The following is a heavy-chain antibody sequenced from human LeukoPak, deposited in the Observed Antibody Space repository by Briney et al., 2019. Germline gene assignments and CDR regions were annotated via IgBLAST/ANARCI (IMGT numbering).Heavy chain of an antibody. J-gene: IGHJ5*02. V-gene: IGHV4-59*08. CDR1: GGSISSYY. CDR2: IFFSGST. CDR3: ARRPYHSWSDP. Sequence: SETLSLTCTVSGGSISSYYWSWIRRPPGKGLEWIGYIFFSGSTNYNPSLKSRVTISVDTSKNQFSLKLSSVTAADTAVYYCARRPYHSWSDPWAQETRVTVSS.